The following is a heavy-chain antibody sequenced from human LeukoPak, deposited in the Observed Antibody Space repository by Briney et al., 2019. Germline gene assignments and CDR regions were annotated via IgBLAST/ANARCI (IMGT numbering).Heavy chain of an antibody. D-gene: IGHD6-19*01. CDR3: ARVARSSGWYYFDY. CDR1: GYTFTGYY. V-gene: IGHV1-2*06. CDR2: INPNSGGT. J-gene: IGHJ4*02. Sequence: ASVKVSCTASGYTFTGYYMHWVRQAPGRGLEWMGRINPNSGGTNYAQKFQGRVTMTRDTSISTAYMELSRLRSDDTAVYYCARVARSSGWYYFDYWGQGTLVTVSS.